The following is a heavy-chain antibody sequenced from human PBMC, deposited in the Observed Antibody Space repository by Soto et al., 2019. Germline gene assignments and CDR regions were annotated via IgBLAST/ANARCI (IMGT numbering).Heavy chain of an antibody. CDR1: GGTFSSYA. J-gene: IGHJ4*01. CDR2: IIPIFGTA. CDR3: ARSAQLRLFAD. Sequence: YSVQLSCKASGGTFSSYAISWVRQAPGQGLEWMGGIIPIFGTANYAQKFQGRVTITADKSTSTAYMELSSLRSEDTAVYYCARSAQLRLFADSGQGTLVTLYS. D-gene: IGHD6-25*01. V-gene: IGHV1-69*06.